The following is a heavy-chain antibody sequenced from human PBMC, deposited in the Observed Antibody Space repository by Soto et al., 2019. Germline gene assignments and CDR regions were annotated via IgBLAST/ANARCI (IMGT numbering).Heavy chain of an antibody. CDR3: ARDLHRGWKCHHGELDYGMDV. CDR1: GGTFSSYA. CDR2: IIPIFGTA. J-gene: IGHJ6*01. Sequence: ASVKVSCKASGGTFSSYAISWVRQAPGQGLEWMGGIIPIFGTANYAQKFQGRVTITADESTSTAYMELSSLRSEDTAVYYCARDLHRGWKCHHGELDYGMDVWGQGTTVTVSS. V-gene: IGHV1-69*13. D-gene: IGHD1-1*01.